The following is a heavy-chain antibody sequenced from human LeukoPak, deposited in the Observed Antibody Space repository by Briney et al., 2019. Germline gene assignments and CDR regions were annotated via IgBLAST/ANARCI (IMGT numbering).Heavy chain of an antibody. J-gene: IGHJ5*02. CDR2: ISAYNGNT. CDR3: ASSYYYDSSGLSPIDP. Sequence: ASVKVSCKASGYTFTSYGISWVRQAPGQGLEWMGWISAYNGNTNYAQKLQGRVTMTTGTSTSTAYMELRSLRSDDTAVYYCASSYYYDSSGLSPIDPWGQGTLVTVSS. D-gene: IGHD3-22*01. CDR1: GYTFTSYG. V-gene: IGHV1-18*01.